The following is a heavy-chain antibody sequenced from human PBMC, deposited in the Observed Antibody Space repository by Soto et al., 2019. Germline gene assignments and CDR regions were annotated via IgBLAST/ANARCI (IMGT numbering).Heavy chain of an antibody. D-gene: IGHD3-16*01. Sequence: SETLSLTCTVSGGSISSYYWSWIRQPPGKGLEWIGYIYYSGSTNYNPSLKSRVTISVDTSKNQFSLKLSSVTAADTAVYYCARGRALQMRGLGELYYFDYWGQGTLVTVSS. CDR2: IYYSGST. CDR1: GGSISSYY. V-gene: IGHV4-59*01. CDR3: ARGRALQMRGLGELYYFDY. J-gene: IGHJ4*02.